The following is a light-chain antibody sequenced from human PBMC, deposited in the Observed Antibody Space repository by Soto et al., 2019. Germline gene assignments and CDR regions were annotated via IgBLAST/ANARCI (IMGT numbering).Light chain of an antibody. CDR3: QQYNNWPRT. V-gene: IGKV3-15*01. Sequence: EIVMTQSPATLSVSPGERATLSCRSSQSVSSDLAWYHQKPGQAPRVLIYGASNRATGIPARFSGSGAGTEFTLTINSLQSEDFAVYYCQQYNNWPRTFGQGTKV. J-gene: IGKJ1*01. CDR1: QSVSSD. CDR2: GAS.